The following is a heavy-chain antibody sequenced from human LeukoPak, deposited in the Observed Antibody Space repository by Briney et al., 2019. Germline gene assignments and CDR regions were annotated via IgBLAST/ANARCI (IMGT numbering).Heavy chain of an antibody. CDR1: GFTFNTYA. Sequence: RGSLRLSCVDSGFTFNTYAMGWVRQSPGRGLEWVSSIKGGGGDPFYADSVKGRFTISRDNSKNTLFLQLNSLRAEDSAVYYCAQGGHDFNPFYCWGQGTLVTVSS. V-gene: IGHV3-23*01. CDR3: AQGGHDFNPFYC. D-gene: IGHD2-21*02. J-gene: IGHJ4*02. CDR2: IKGGGGDP.